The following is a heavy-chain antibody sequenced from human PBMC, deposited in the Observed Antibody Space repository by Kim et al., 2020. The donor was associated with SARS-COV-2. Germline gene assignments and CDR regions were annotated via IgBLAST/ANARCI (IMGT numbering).Heavy chain of an antibody. V-gene: IGHV1-18*01. J-gene: IGHJ5*01. Sequence: ASVKVSCKASGYSFTSYGMSWVRQAPGQGLEWMGWIRGYNNDTHYAQNFQGRVTMTTDTSTSIAYMELRSLKSDDTAVCYCARWEFFPLFDSWGQGTLVTVSS. D-gene: IGHD3-10*01. CDR1: GYSFTSYG. CDR3: ARWEFFPLFDS. CDR2: IRGYNNDT.